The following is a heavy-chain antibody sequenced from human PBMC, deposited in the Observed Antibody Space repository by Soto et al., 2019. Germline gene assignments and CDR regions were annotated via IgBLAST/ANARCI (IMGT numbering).Heavy chain of an antibody. J-gene: IGHJ4*02. V-gene: IGHV3-13*01. D-gene: IGHD6-6*01. CDR1: GFTFSGYD. CDR3: ARGYSSSEFDY. Sequence: GGSLRLSCAASGFTFSGYDMHWVRQATGKGLEWVSAIGTAGDTYYPGSVKGRFTISRENAKNSLYLQMNSLRAGDTAVYYCARGYSSSEFDYWGQGTLVTVSS. CDR2: IGTAGDT.